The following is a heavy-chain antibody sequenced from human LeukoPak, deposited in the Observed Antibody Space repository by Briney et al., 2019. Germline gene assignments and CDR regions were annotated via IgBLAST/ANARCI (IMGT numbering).Heavy chain of an antibody. CDR3: ARGYSSWNP. J-gene: IGHJ1*01. CDR2: IYYSGST. D-gene: IGHD6-13*01. Sequence: SETLSLTCTVSGGSISSYYWTWIRQPPGKGLEWIGYIYYSGSTNYNPSLKSRVTISVDTSKNQFSLKLSSVTAADTAVYYCARGYSSWNPWGQGTLVTVSS. V-gene: IGHV4-59*01. CDR1: GGSISSYY.